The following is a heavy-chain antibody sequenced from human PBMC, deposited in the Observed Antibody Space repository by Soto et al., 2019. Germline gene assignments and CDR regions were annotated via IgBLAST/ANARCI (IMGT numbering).Heavy chain of an antibody. CDR3: VRCGGGVLFDP. D-gene: IGHD2-15*01. Sequence: QVQLVESGGGLVTPGGSLRLSCASSGFTFSDYYMSWIRQAPGKGLEWLSYISPGSRYPAYADSVKGRFTISRDNARRSLSLQMNSLTVDDTAIDYCVRCGGGVLFDPWGQGSMVTVSS. CDR2: ISPGSRYP. CDR1: GFTFSDYY. J-gene: IGHJ5*02. V-gene: IGHV3-11*06.